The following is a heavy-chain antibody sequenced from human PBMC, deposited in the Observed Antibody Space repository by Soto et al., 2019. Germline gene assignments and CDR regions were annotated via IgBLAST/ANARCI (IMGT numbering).Heavy chain of an antibody. CDR2: ISGSGDGT. D-gene: IGHD5-18*01. CDR3: AGPGYSSQDY. V-gene: IGHV3-23*01. Sequence: LGLSWSASGXTFSSFALSWVRQAPGKGLEWVSAISGSGDGTDYADSVKGRFTISRDNSKNTLYLQMNSLRAEDTAVYYCAGPGYSSQDYWGQGALVTVSS. J-gene: IGHJ4*02. CDR1: GXTFSSFA.